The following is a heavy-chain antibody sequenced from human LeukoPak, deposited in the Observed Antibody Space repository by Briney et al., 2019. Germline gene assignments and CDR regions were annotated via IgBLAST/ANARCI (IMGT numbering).Heavy chain of an antibody. CDR2: IRSKAYGGTT. CDR1: GFTFGDYA. CDR3: TSPEVIPNIVVVPAASHGAFDI. J-gene: IGHJ3*02. Sequence: PGGSLRLSCTASGFTFGDYAMSWVRQAPGKGLEWVGFIRSKAYGGTTEYAASVKGRFTISRDDSKSIAYLQMNSLKTEDTAVYYCTSPEVIPNIVVVPAASHGAFDIWGQGTMVTVSS. D-gene: IGHD2-2*01. V-gene: IGHV3-49*04.